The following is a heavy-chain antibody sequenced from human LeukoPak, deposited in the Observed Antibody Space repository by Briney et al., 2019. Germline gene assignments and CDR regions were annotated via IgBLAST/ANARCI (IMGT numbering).Heavy chain of an antibody. Sequence: GGSLRLSCASSGFTVGNNQMTWVRQASGKGLEWVSYISSSGSTIYYADSVKGRFTISRDNAKNSLYLQMNSLRAEDTAVYYCARANYYDSSGYSGYYFDYWGQGTLVTVSS. J-gene: IGHJ4*02. CDR1: GFTVGNNQ. V-gene: IGHV3-48*03. D-gene: IGHD3-22*01. CDR3: ARANYYDSSGYSGYYFDY. CDR2: ISSSGSTI.